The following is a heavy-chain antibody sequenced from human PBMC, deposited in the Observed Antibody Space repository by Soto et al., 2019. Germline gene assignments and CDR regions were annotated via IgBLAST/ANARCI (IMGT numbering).Heavy chain of an antibody. V-gene: IGHV4-61*01. CDR3: ARDRLAVAGLDY. CDR1: GGSVSRGSYY. CDR2: IYYSGST. Sequence: SETLSLTCTVSGGSVSRGSYYWSWIRQPPGKGLEWIGYIYYSGSTNYNPSLKSRVTISVDTSKNQFSLKLSSVTAADTAVYYCARDRLAVAGLDYWGQGTLVTVSS. J-gene: IGHJ4*02. D-gene: IGHD6-19*01.